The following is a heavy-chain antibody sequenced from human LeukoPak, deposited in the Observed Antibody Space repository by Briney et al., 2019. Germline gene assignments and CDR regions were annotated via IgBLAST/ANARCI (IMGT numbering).Heavy chain of an antibody. CDR1: GFTFSSYA. CDR3: AKEYSSSWYHFDF. Sequence: PGGSLRLSCAASGFTFSSYAMTWVRQAPGKGLEWVSAISGSGGSTYDADSVKGRFTISRDNVKNTLYLQMNSLRAEDTAIYYCAKEYSSSWYHFDFWGQGTLVTVSS. J-gene: IGHJ4*02. CDR2: ISGSGGST. V-gene: IGHV3-23*01. D-gene: IGHD6-13*01.